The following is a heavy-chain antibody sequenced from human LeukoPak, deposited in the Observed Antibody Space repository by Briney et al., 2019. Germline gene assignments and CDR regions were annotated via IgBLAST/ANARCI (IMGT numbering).Heavy chain of an antibody. D-gene: IGHD6-25*01. CDR2: IYYSGST. CDR3: ARPERAATHAFDI. CDR1: GGSISSYY. Sequence: SETLSLACTVSGGSISSYYWSWIRQPPGKGLEWIGYIYYSGSTNYNPSLKSRVTISVDTSKNQFSLKLSSVTAADTAMYYCARPERAATHAFDIWGQGTMVPVSS. V-gene: IGHV4-59*08. J-gene: IGHJ3*02.